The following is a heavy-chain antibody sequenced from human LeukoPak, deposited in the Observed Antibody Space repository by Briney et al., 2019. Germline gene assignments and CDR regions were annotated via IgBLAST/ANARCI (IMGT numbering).Heavy chain of an antibody. D-gene: IGHD5-24*01. CDR2: TRSKGYGGTT. J-gene: IGHJ6*02. CDR1: GFTFGDHA. CDR3: TRGPTGRWLYYGMDV. Sequence: GGSLRLSCITSGFTFGDHAMSWVRQAPGKGLDWVGFTRSKGYGGTTEYAASVEGRFTISRDDSKSIAYLQMNSLKSEDTAVYYCTRGPTGRWLYYGMDVWGQGTTVIVSS. V-gene: IGHV3-49*04.